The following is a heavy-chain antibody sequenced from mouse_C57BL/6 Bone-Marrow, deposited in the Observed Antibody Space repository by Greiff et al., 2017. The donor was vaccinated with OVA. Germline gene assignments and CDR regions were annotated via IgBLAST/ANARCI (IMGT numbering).Heavy chain of an antibody. CDR2: SRNKANGYTT. V-gene: IGHV7-1*01. CDR1: GFTFSDFY. CDR3: ARGEYAMDY. Sequence: EVKLMESGGGLVQSGRSLRLSCATSGFTFSDFYMEWVRQAPGKGLEGSAASRNKANGYTTEYSASVKGRFIVSRDTSQSILYLQMNALRAEDTAIYYCARGEYAMDYWGQGTSVTVSS. J-gene: IGHJ4*01.